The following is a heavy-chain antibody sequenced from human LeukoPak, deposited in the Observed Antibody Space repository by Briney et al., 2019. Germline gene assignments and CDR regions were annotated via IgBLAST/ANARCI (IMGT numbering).Heavy chain of an antibody. V-gene: IGHV3-48*01. J-gene: IGHJ4*02. CDR2: ISSSSSTI. Sequence: GGSLRLSCAASGFTFSSYSMNWVRQAPGKGLEWVSYISSSSSTIYYADSVKGRFTISRDNSKNTLYLQMNSLRAEDTAVYYCAKDRFPSGYYDSSSWAGNFDYWGQGTLVTVSS. CDR1: GFTFSSYS. D-gene: IGHD3-22*01. CDR3: AKDRFPSGYYDSSSWAGNFDY.